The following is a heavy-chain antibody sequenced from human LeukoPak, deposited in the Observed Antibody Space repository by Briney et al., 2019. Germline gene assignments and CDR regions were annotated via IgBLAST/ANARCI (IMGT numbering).Heavy chain of an antibody. Sequence: SETLSLTCTVSGGSISSYYWSWIRQPPGKGLEWIGYIYYSGSTNYNPSLKSRVTISVDTSKNQFSLKLSSVTAADTAVYYCARPRNFGAFDIWGQGTMVTVSS. D-gene: IGHD2/OR15-2a*01. CDR2: IYYSGST. J-gene: IGHJ3*02. CDR1: GGSISSYY. CDR3: ARPRNFGAFDI. V-gene: IGHV4-59*01.